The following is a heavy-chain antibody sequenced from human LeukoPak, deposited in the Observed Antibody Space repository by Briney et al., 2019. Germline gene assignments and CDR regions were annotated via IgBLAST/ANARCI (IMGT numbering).Heavy chain of an antibody. CDR2: FDPEDGET. Sequence: ASVKVSCKVSGYTLTELSMHWVRQAPGKGLEWMGGFDPEDGETIYAQKFQGRVTMTEDTSTDTAYMELSSLRSEDTAVYYCATVPGITRRFPHDYWGQGTLVTVSS. D-gene: IGHD2-2*01. CDR1: GYTLTELS. J-gene: IGHJ4*02. V-gene: IGHV1-24*01. CDR3: ATVPGITRRFPHDY.